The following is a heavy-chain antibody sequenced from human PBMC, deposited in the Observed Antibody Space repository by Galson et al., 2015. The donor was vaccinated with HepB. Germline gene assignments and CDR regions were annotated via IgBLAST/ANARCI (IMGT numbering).Heavy chain of an antibody. D-gene: IGHD6-19*01. CDR3: ARFVRSGPRARWFDP. V-gene: IGHV1-8*02. Sequence: SVKVSCKASGYTFSNYFMHWVRQAPGQGLEWMRWMNPYSGNAGYSQKFQGRVTMTTNTSISTAYMELSSLSSEDTALYYCARFVRSGPRARWFDPWGQGTLVTVSS. CDR2: MNPYSGNA. CDR1: GYTFSNYF. J-gene: IGHJ5*02.